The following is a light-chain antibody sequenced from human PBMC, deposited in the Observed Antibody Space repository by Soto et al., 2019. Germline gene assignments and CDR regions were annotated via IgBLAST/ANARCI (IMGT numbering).Light chain of an antibody. CDR3: QSYDSSLSKYV. J-gene: IGLJ1*01. Sequence: QSVLTQPPSASGTPGQRVTISCSGGSSNIGSNYVHWYQQLPGTAPKLLIYGNSNRPSGVPDRFSGSKSGTSASLAITGLQAEGEADYYCQSYDSSLSKYVFGTGTKVTVL. V-gene: IGLV1-40*01. CDR1: SSNIGSNY. CDR2: GNS.